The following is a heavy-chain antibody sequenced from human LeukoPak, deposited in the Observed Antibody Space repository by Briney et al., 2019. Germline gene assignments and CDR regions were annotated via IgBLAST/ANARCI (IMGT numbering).Heavy chain of an antibody. Sequence: ASVKVSCKASGYTFTGYYMHWVRQAPGQGLEWMGWINPNSGGTNYAQKFQGRVTMIRDTSISTAYMELSRLRSDDTAVYYCARVVSGEAGFDYWGQGTLVTVSS. CDR1: GYTFTGYY. CDR2: INPNSGGT. J-gene: IGHJ4*02. CDR3: ARVVSGEAGFDY. D-gene: IGHD7-27*01. V-gene: IGHV1-2*02.